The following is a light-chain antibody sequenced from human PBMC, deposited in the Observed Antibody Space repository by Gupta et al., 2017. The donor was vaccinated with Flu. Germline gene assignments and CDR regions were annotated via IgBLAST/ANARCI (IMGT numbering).Light chain of an antibody. Sequence: QSALPQPPSVSGSPGQSVTISCTGTSSDVGTYNRVSWYQQSPGTAPKLMIYEVSKRPAGVPDRFSGSKSGNTASLTISGLQGEEEADYYCSSYTSSYTFVFGTGTKVTVL. J-gene: IGLJ1*01. CDR1: SSDVGTYNR. CDR2: EVS. CDR3: SSYTSSYTFV. V-gene: IGLV2-18*02.